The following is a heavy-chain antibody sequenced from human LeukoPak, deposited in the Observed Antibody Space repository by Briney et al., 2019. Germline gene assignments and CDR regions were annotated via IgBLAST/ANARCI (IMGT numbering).Heavy chain of an antibody. J-gene: IGHJ4*02. D-gene: IGHD2-2*01. CDR2: ISAYNGNT. CDR3: ARDASTKRPFDY. Sequence: ASVKVSCKASGGTFSSYAISWVRQAPGQGLEWMGWISAYNGNTNYAQKLQGRVTMTTDTSTSTACMELRSLRSDDTAVYYCARDASTKRPFDYWGQGTLVTVSS. V-gene: IGHV1-18*01. CDR1: GGTFSSYA.